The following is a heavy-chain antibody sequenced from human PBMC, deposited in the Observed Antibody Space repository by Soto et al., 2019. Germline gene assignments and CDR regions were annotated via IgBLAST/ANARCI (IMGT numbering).Heavy chain of an antibody. CDR2: IIPIFGTA. J-gene: IGHJ6*02. D-gene: IGHD3-10*01. V-gene: IGHV1-69*12. CDR1: GGTFSSYA. Sequence: QVQLVQSGAEVKKPGSSVKVSCKASGGTFSSYAISWVRQAPGQGLEWMGGIIPIFGTANYAQKFQGRVTITAEESTSTAYMELSSLRSDDTAVYYCVIGGPSGGDYYYYGMDVWGQGTTVTVSS. CDR3: VIGGPSGGDYYYYGMDV.